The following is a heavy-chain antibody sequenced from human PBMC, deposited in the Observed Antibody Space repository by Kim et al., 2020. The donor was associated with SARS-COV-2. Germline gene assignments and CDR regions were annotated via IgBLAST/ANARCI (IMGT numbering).Heavy chain of an antibody. D-gene: IGHD3-10*01. CDR3: ARDIMVRGVIGPHYYYYYGMDV. J-gene: IGHJ6*02. CDR1: GYTFTSYG. CDR2: ISAYNGNT. V-gene: IGHV1-18*01. Sequence: ASVKVSCKASGYTFTSYGISWVRQAPGQGLEWMGWISAYNGNTNYAQKLQGRVTMTTDTSTSTAYMELRSLRSDDTAVYYCARDIMVRGVIGPHYYYYYGMDVWGQGTTVTVSS.